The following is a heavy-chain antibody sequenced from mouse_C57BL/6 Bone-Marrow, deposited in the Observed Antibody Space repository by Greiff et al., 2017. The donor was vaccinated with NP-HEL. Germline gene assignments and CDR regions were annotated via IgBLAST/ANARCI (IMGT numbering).Heavy chain of an antibody. CDR1: GFTFSSYT. CDR2: ISGGGGNT. J-gene: IGHJ2*01. D-gene: IGHD1-1*01. Sequence: EVKLVESGGGLVKPGGSLKLSCAASGFTFSSYTMSWVRQTPEKRLEWVATISGGGGNTYYPDSVKGRFTISRDNAKNTLYLQMSSLRSEDTALYYCARPPSHYYGSSPYYFDYWGQGTTLTVSS. CDR3: ARPPSHYYGSSPYYFDY. V-gene: IGHV5-9*01.